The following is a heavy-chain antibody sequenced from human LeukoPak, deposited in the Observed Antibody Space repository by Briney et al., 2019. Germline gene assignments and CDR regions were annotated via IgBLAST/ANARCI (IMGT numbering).Heavy chain of an antibody. D-gene: IGHD3-16*02. V-gene: IGHV3-48*04. J-gene: IGHJ4*02. CDR2: IRSSSSTI. CDR1: GFTFSSYS. Sequence: GGSLRLSCAASGFTFSSYSMNWVRQAPGKGLEWVSYIRSSSSTIYYADSVKGRFTISRDNAKNSLYLQMNSLRAEDTAVYYCARDLGDYVWGSYRYPQGYYFDYWGQGTLVTVSS. CDR3: ARDLGDYVWGSYRYPQGYYFDY.